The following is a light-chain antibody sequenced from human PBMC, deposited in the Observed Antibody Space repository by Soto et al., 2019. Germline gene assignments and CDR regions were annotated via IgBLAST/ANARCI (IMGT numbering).Light chain of an antibody. CDR3: QYQTDRPPYT. J-gene: IGKJ2*01. Sequence: EMVLTQSPATLSLSPGDRATLSCRASQSVGRYLAWYQQRPGQAPRLLIYDSSNRVTGIPARFSGNGSGRDFTLTISSLEPEDFAVYYCQYQTDRPPYTFGQGTTLEI. V-gene: IGKV3-11*02. CDR2: DSS. CDR1: QSVGRY.